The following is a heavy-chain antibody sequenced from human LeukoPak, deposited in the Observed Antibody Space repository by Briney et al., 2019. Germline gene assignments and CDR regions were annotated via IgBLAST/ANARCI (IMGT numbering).Heavy chain of an antibody. Sequence: TGGSLRLSCAASGFTFSNYNMNWVRQPPGKGLQWVSYISSSSNIIYYADSVKGRFTISRDNAKNSLFLQMNSLRAGDTAVYYRAGDFAREFTIDYWGQGTLVTVSS. D-gene: IGHD3-10*01. CDR1: GFTFSNYN. CDR3: AGDFAREFTIDY. CDR2: ISSSSNII. J-gene: IGHJ4*02. V-gene: IGHV3-48*01.